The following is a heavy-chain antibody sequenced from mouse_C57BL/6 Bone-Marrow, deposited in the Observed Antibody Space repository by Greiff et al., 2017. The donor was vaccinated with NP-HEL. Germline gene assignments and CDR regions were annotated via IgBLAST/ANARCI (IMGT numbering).Heavy chain of an antibody. Sequence: EVKLMESGAELVRPGASVKLSCTVSGFNIKDDYMHWVKQRPEQGLEWIGWIDPENGDTEYASKFQGKATITADTSSNTAYLKLSSLTSEDTAVYYCTTGGSSPYAMDYWGQGTSVTVSS. V-gene: IGHV14-4*01. CDR1: GFNIKDDY. D-gene: IGHD1-1*01. J-gene: IGHJ4*01. CDR3: TTGGSSPYAMDY. CDR2: IDPENGDT.